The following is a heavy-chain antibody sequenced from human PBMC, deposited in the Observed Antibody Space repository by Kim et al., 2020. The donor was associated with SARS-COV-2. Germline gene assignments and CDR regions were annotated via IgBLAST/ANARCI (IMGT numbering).Heavy chain of an antibody. CDR3: ARGSGSYYYYGMDV. V-gene: IGHV3-21*01. CDR1: GFNLSSYI. J-gene: IGHJ6*02. CDR2: ISSGGNYI. D-gene: IGHD5-12*01. Sequence: GGSLRLSCSASGFNLSSYIMNWVRQAPGQGLEWVSSISSGGNYIYYADSVQGRFTISRDSAKNSLFLQMNILTAADTAIYYCARGSGSYYYYGMDVWGQGTTVTVSS.